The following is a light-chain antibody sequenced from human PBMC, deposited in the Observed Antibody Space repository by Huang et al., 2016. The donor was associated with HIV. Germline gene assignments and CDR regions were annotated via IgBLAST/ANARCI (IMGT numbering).Light chain of an antibody. CDR1: QDINNF. J-gene: IGKJ3*01. CDR2: AAS. Sequence: IRMTQSPSSLSASTGDRVTITCRGNQDINNFLAWYQQRPGSVPKLLIYAASTLQSGVPSRFGGNGSGTDFTLTIGCLHSEDVATYYCQQYDIHPLTFGPGTRVDIK. V-gene: IGKV1-8*01. CDR3: QQYDIHPLT.